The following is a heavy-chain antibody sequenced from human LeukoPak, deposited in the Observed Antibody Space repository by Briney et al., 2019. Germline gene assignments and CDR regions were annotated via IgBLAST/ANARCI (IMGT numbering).Heavy chain of an antibody. CDR1: GFTFSTYA. Sequence: PGGSPRLSCAASGFTFSTYAMNWVRQAPGKGLEWVSSLSGSGTSAFYADSVKGRFTISKDNSKNTLYLQMNRLRAEDTAVYYCAKSGAPREYVHHWGQGTLVTVSS. V-gene: IGHV3-23*01. J-gene: IGHJ1*01. CDR3: AKSGAPREYVHH. CDR2: LSGSGTSA. D-gene: IGHD1-26*01.